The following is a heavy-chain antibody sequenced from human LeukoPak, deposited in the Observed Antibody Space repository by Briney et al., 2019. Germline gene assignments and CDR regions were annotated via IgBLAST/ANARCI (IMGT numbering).Heavy chain of an antibody. Sequence: PSETLSLTCAVSGGSISSGDFPWSWIRQPPGKGLEWIGYIFHTGHTSYNPSLKSRATISVDMSKNQLSLRLTSVTAADTAVYYCARGFYGAGSHFDYWGQGTLVTVSS. V-gene: IGHV4-30-2*01. D-gene: IGHD3-10*01. CDR2: IFHTGHT. J-gene: IGHJ4*02. CDR1: GGSISSGDFP. CDR3: ARGFYGAGSHFDY.